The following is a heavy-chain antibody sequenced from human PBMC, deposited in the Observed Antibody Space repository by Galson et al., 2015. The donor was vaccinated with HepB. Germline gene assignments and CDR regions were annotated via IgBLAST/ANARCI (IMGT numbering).Heavy chain of an antibody. D-gene: IGHD2-2*01. CDR1: GFTFSSYG. V-gene: IGHV3-23*01. CDR2: TSGSGGST. CDR3: AKDVIVVVPVALDY. Sequence: SLRLSCAASGFTFSSYGMSWVRQAPGKGLEWVSSTSGSGGSTYYADSVKGRFTISRDNSKNTLYLQMNSLRAEDTAVYYCAKDVIVVVPVALDYWVQGTLVTVSS. J-gene: IGHJ4*02.